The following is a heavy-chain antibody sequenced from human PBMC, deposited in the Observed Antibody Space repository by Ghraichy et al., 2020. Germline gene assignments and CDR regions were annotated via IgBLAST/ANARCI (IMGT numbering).Heavy chain of an antibody. J-gene: IGHJ6*02. V-gene: IGHV3-48*02. CDR2: ITTSSRTI. CDR3: ARASTVVRFYYYAGMDV. CDR1: GFALSGYN. D-gene: IGHD4-23*01. Sequence: GGSLRLSCVGSGFALSGYNLNWVRLSPGRGLEWVAYITTSSRTIFYADSVRGRFTISRDNAQNSLFLHMNSLRDEDTAVYYCARASTVVRFYYYAGMDVWGQGTTVTVSS.